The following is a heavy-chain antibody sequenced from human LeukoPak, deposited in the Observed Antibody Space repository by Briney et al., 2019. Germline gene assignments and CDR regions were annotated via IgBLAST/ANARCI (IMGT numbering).Heavy chain of an antibody. V-gene: IGHV3-20*04. D-gene: IGHD3-22*01. CDR3: ARGPLQTIPTSKIVVYYYPFDY. J-gene: IGHJ4*02. Sequence: GGSLRLSCAASGFIFDDYGMSWVRQAPGKGLEWVSGINWNGGSTGYADSVKGRFTISRGNAKNSLYLQMNSLRAEDTALYYCARGPLQTIPTSKIVVYYYPFDYWGQGTLVTVSS. CDR2: INWNGGST. CDR1: GFIFDDYG.